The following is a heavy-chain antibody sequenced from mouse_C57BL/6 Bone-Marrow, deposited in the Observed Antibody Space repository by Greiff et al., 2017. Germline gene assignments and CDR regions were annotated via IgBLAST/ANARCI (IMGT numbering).Heavy chain of an antibody. V-gene: IGHV5-17*01. D-gene: IGHD3-2*02. CDR1: GFTFSDYG. CDR3: ARRLFGD. Sequence: EVKLVESGGGLVKPGGSLKLSCAASGFTFSDYGMHWVRQAPEKGLEWVAYISSGSSTIYYADTVKGRFTISRDNAKNTLFLQRSSLRYEDTAMYYCARRLFGDWGQGTTLTVSS. J-gene: IGHJ2*01. CDR2: ISSGSSTI.